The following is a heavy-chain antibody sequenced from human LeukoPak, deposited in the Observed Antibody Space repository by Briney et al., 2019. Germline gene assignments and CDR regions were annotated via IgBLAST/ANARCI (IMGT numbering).Heavy chain of an antibody. V-gene: IGHV3-48*01. D-gene: IGHD6-13*01. Sequence: PGGSLRLSCAASGFTFSSYGMSWVRQAPGKGLEWVSYISSSGSTIYYADSVKGRFTISRDNSKNTLYLQMNSLRAEDTALYYCARIGAAAGTHFDSWGQGTLVTVSS. CDR1: GFTFSSYG. J-gene: IGHJ4*02. CDR3: ARIGAAAGTHFDS. CDR2: ISSSGSTI.